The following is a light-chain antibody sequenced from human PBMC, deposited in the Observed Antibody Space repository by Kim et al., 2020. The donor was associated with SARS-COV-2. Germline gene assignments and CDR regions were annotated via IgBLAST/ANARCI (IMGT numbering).Light chain of an antibody. CDR1: QSVSSN. CDR3: QQYNQWPPEYT. CDR2: GAS. Sequence: SPGERSTLACRASQSVSSNLAWYQQRPGQAPRLLIYGASTRATGIPDRFSGSGSATDFTLTISSLQSEDSAVYYCQQYNQWPPEYTFGQGTKPEI. V-gene: IGKV3-15*01. J-gene: IGKJ2*01.